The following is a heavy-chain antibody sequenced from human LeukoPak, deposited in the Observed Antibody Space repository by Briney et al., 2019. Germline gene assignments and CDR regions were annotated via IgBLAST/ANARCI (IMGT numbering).Heavy chain of an antibody. CDR3: AREYYYDSSGYYY. CDR1: GYTFTSYA. V-gene: IGHV1-2*04. D-gene: IGHD3-22*01. Sequence: ASVKVSCKASGYTFTSYAMHWVRQAPGQGLEWMGWINPNSGGTNYAQKFQGWVTMTRDTSISTAYMELSRLRSDDTAVYYCAREYYYDSSGYYYWGQGTLVTVSS. CDR2: INPNSGGT. J-gene: IGHJ4*02.